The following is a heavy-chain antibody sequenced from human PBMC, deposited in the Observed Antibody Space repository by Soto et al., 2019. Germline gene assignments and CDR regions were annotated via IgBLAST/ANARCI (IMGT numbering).Heavy chain of an antibody. V-gene: IGHV4-59*08. J-gene: IGHJ4*02. CDR1: GGSISSYY. CDR2: VYYSASI. CDR3: ARHVRTSYTFYFDY. Sequence: ASETLSLTXTVSGGSISSYYWSWIRQPPGKGLEWIGYVYYSASISYNPSLRSRVTISVDTSKNQFSLTLNSVTAADTAVYYCARHVRTSYTFYFDYWGPGTLVTVS.